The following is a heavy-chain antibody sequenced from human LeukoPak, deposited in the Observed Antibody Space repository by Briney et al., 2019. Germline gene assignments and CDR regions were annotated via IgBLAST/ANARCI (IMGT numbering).Heavy chain of an antibody. CDR1: GGSFSDYH. J-gene: IGHJ4*02. V-gene: IGHV4-34*01. Sequence: PSETLSLTCAVYGGSFSDYHWSWIRQPPGKGLEWIGEINHSGSTNYNPSLKTRVTISVDTSKNQFSLKLTSVTAADTAVYYCARVEYDSSGYNLYYFDYWGQGTLVTVSS. D-gene: IGHD3-22*01. CDR2: INHSGST. CDR3: ARVEYDSSGYNLYYFDY.